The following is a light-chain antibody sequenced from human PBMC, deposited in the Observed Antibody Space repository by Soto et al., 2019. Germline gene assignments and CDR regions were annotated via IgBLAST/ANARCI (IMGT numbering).Light chain of an antibody. CDR1: QSVSTN. Sequence: EIVMTQSPATLSVSPGERATLSCRASQSVSTNLAWYQQKPGQAPRLLIYGASTRATDIPARFSGSGSGTELTLTISSLQSEDVAVYYCQQYNSWPPWAFGQGTKVDIK. J-gene: IGKJ1*01. CDR3: QQYNSWPPWA. CDR2: GAS. V-gene: IGKV3-15*01.